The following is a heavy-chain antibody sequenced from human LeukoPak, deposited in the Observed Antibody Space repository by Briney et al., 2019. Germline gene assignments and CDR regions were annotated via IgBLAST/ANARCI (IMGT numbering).Heavy chain of an antibody. CDR2: ISGSGGST. J-gene: IGHJ3*02. CDR3: AKDRYSGYDLRVDAFDI. V-gene: IGHV3-23*01. CDR1: GFTFSSYA. D-gene: IGHD5-12*01. Sequence: GGSLRLSCAASGFTFSSYAMSWVRQAPGKGLEWVSAISGSGGSTYYADSVKGRFTISRDNSKNTLYLQMNSLRAEDTAVYYCAKDRYSGYDLRVDAFDIWGQGTMVTVSS.